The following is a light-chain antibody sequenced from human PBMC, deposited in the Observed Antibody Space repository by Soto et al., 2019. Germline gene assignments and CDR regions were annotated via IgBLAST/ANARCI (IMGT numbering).Light chain of an antibody. CDR2: DNT. J-gene: IGLJ1*01. V-gene: IGLV1-40*01. Sequence: SVLTQPPSVSGAPGQRVTISCSGSSSNIGAGYDVHWYQQLPGTAPKLLIYDNTNRPSGVSDRFSGSKSGTSASLAITGLQVDDEADYYCQSYDTSLSGYVFGTGTKV. CDR3: QSYDTSLSGYV. CDR1: SSNIGAGYD.